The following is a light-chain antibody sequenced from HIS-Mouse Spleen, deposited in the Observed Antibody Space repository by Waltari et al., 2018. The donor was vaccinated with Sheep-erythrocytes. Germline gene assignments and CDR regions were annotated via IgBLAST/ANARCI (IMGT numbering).Light chain of an antibody. CDR3: QQRSNWYT. V-gene: IGKV3-11*01. CDR1: QSVSSY. J-gene: IGKJ2*01. Sequence: TLSLSPGERATLSCMASQSVSSYLAWYQQKPGQAPRLLIYDASNRATGIPARFSGSGSGTDFTLTISSLEPEDFAVYYCQQRSNWYTFGQGTKLEIK. CDR2: DAS.